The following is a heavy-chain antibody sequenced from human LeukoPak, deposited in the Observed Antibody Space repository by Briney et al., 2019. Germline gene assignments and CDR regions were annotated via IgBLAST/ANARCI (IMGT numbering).Heavy chain of an antibody. D-gene: IGHD2-15*01. Sequence: ASVKVSCKASGYTFTGYYMHWVRQAPGLGLEWMGWINPNSGVTSYAQKFQGRVTMTRDTSISTAYMELSRLRSDDTAVYYCARGRGDCSGGSCYLTFDYWGQGTLVTVSS. CDR1: GYTFTGYY. CDR3: ARGRGDCSGGSCYLTFDY. CDR2: INPNSGVT. J-gene: IGHJ4*02. V-gene: IGHV1-2*02.